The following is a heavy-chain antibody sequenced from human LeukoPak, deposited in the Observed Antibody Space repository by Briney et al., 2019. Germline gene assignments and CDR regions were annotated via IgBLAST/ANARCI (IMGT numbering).Heavy chain of an antibody. V-gene: IGHV3-23*01. J-gene: IGHJ4*02. D-gene: IGHD7-27*01. Sequence: GGSLRLSCAASGFTFSSYAMTWVRQAPGKGLEWVSAISAGSSNSFYADSVKGRFTISRDNSKNTLSLQMNSLRADDTAIYYCAKQNGNWGYSDHRGQGTLVTVSS. CDR2: ISAGSSNS. CDR3: AKQNGNWGYSDH. CDR1: GFTFSSYA.